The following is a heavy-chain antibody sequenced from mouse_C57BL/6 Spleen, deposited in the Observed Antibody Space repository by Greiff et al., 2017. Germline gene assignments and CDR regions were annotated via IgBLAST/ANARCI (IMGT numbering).Heavy chain of an antibody. Sequence: QVQLQQSGAELVKPGASVKVSCKASGYTFTSYWMHWVKQRPGQGLEWIGWIHPSDGDTNYNQKFKGKATLTVDQSSSTAYMQLSSLTSEDSAVNYCAMYGGHGGAMDYWGQGTSVTVSS. CDR2: IHPSDGDT. J-gene: IGHJ4*01. CDR3: AMYGGHGGAMDY. V-gene: IGHV1-74*01. CDR1: GYTFTSYW. D-gene: IGHD1-1*02.